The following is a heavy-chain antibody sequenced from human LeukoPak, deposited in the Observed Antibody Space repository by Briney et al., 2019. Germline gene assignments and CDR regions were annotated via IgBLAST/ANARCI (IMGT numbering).Heavy chain of an antibody. CDR1: GFTFSSYG. D-gene: IGHD3-16*02. V-gene: IGHV3-21*01. J-gene: IGHJ4*02. Sequence: GGSLRLSCAASGFTFSSYGMYWVRQAPGKGLEWVSSISSSSSYIYYADSVKGRFTISRDNAKNSLYLQMNSLRAEDTAVYYCARDGYDYVWGSYRYLDYWGQGTLVTVSS. CDR3: ARDGYDYVWGSYRYLDY. CDR2: ISSSSSYI.